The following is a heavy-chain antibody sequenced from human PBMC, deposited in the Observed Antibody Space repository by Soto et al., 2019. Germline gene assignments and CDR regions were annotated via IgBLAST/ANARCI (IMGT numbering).Heavy chain of an antibody. J-gene: IGHJ4*02. V-gene: IGHV4-34*01. D-gene: IGHD3-9*01. CDR2: INHSGST. Sequence: SETLSLTCAVYGGSFSGYYWSSIRQPPGKGLEWIGEINHSGSTNYNPSPKSRVTISVDASKNQFSLKRSSVTAADTAVYYWARGALRYFDWLPSTFDYWGQRTLVTVSS. CDR3: ARGALRYFDWLPSTFDY. CDR1: GGSFSGYY.